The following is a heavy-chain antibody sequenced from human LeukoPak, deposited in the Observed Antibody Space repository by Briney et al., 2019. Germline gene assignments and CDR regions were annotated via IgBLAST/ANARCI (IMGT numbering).Heavy chain of an antibody. D-gene: IGHD5-12*01. CDR2: LSGGGGST. Sequence: GGSLGLSCAASGFTFSTYDMSWVRQPPGKGLEWVSGLSGGGGSTYYADSVKGRFTISRDNSKNTLYLQMNSLRAEDTAVYYCAKDQRGYDKPIDYWGQGTLVTVSS. CDR1: GFTFSTYD. J-gene: IGHJ4*02. CDR3: AKDQRGYDKPIDY. V-gene: IGHV3-23*01.